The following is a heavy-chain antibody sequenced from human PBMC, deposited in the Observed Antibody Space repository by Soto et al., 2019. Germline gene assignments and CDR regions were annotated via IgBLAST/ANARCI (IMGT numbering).Heavy chain of an antibody. CDR3: AKGYQSDYDGMDV. CDR2: LSARSNRT. J-gene: IGHJ6*02. V-gene: IGHV3-23*01. CDR1: GFTFSSYA. D-gene: IGHD2-2*01. Sequence: EVDLLESGGGLIQPGGSLRLSCAASGFTFSSYAMTWVRQAPGKGLEWVSGLSARSNRTNYADSVKGRFTISRDNSKNMLYLQMNSLRVDDTAIYYCAKGYQSDYDGMDVWGQGTTVTVSS.